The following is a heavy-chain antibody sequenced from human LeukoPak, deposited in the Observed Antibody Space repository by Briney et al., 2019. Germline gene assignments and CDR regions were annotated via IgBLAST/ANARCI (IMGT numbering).Heavy chain of an antibody. CDR3: ARPRAADAFDI. J-gene: IGHJ3*02. V-gene: IGHV4-34*01. D-gene: IGHD6-25*01. CDR1: GGSFSGYY. CDR2: INHSGST. Sequence: PSETLSLTCAVYGGSFSGYYWSWIRQPPGKGLEWIGEINHSGSTNYNPSLKSRATISVDTSKNRFSLKLSSVTAADTAVYYCARPRAADAFDIWGQGTMVTVSS.